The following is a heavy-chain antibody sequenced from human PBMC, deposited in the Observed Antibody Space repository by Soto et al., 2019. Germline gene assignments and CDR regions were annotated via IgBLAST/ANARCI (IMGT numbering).Heavy chain of an antibody. J-gene: IGHJ3*02. CDR1: GFTFSNAW. Sequence: EVQVVESGGGLVKPGGSLRLSCAASGFTFSNAWMSWVRQAPGKGLEWVGRIKSKTDGGTTDYAAPVKGRFTISRDDYQNTLYLQMNSLRAEDTAVYYCAKLYSSGWYPGIGAFDIWGQGTMVTVSS. V-gene: IGHV3-15*01. D-gene: IGHD6-19*01. CDR2: IKSKTDGGTT. CDR3: AKLYSSGWYPGIGAFDI.